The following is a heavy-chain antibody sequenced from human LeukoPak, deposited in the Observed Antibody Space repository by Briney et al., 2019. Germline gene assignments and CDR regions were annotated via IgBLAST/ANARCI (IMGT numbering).Heavy chain of an antibody. CDR1: GFTFGGYA. V-gene: IGHV3-23*01. CDR2: ISGSGVST. J-gene: IGHJ4*02. CDR3: SKTNYGDYLHYFDN. D-gene: IGHD4-17*01. Sequence: GGSLRLSCAASGFTFGGYAISWVRQAPGKGLEWVSGISGSGVSTYYADSVKGRFTISRDNSKNTLYLQMNSLRAADTATYYCSKTNYGDYLHYFDNWGQGTLVTVSS.